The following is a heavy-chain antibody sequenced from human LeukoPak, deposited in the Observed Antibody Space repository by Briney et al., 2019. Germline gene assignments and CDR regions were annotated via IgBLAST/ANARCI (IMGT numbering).Heavy chain of an antibody. CDR1: GYTFTSYD. D-gene: IGHD2-21*02. J-gene: IGHJ6*03. Sequence: ASVKVSCKASGYTFTSYDINWVRQATGQGLEWMGWMNPNSGNTGYAQKFQGRVTMTRNTSISTAYMELSSLRSEDTAVYYCARAAYCGGDCYRDNYYYYMDVWGKGTTVTVSS. CDR2: MNPNSGNT. CDR3: ARAAYCGGDCYRDNYYYYMDV. V-gene: IGHV1-8*01.